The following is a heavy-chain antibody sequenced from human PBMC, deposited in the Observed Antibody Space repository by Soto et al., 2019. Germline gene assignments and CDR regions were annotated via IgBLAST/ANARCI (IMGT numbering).Heavy chain of an antibody. J-gene: IGHJ4*02. Sequence: PGGFLRLSCAASGFTFSDYYMSWVRQAPGKGLEWISCISSTSSPVYYAESVKGRFTLSRDNAKTSLSLQMNSLRAEDTAVYFCARLFYNWNSWVDSWGRGTLVTVSS. CDR3: ARLFYNWNSWVDS. D-gene: IGHD1-20*01. CDR2: ISSTSSPV. V-gene: IGHV3-11*01. CDR1: GFTFSDYY.